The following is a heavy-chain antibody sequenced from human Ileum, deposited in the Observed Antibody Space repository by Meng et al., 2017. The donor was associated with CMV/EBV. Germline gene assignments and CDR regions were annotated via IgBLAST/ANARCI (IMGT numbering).Heavy chain of an antibody. CDR2: SSHSGNT. D-gene: IGHD1-26*01. CDR1: SGSFRHFF. CDR3: ARGRDFWWEMDY. V-gene: IGHV4-34*02. Sequence: QLQEQQGGAGVLESAETLAHICAVYSGSFRHFFWGWIRQALGEVLEWIGESSHSGNTKSNPSLKSRVTISVDAAKNKFSLNMRTVTAAATAVYYCARGRDFWWEMDYTGQGTLVTVSS. J-gene: IGHJ4*02.